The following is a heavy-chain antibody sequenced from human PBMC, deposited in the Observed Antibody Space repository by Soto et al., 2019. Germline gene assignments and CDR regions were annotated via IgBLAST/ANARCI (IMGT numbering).Heavy chain of an antibody. V-gene: IGHV4-61*01. J-gene: IGHJ6*02. Sequence: QVQLQESGPGLVKPSETLSLTCTVSGGSVSSGSYFWSWIRQPPGKGLEWIGYIYYSGSTNYNPSLKSRVTISVDTSKNQFSLKLSSVTAXXXXVYYCARDYSSSSNYYYYYGMDVWGQGTTVT. CDR1: GGSVSSGSYF. CDR3: ARDYSSSSNYYYYYGMDV. CDR2: IYYSGST. D-gene: IGHD6-6*01.